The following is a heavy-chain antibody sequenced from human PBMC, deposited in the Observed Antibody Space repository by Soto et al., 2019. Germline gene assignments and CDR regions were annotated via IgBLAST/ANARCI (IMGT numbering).Heavy chain of an antibody. J-gene: IGHJ4*02. D-gene: IGHD1-26*01. CDR1: GFTFSANA. CDR2: IAYDGTIK. CDR3: ARDKIKGAPDYLDS. V-gene: IGHV3-30-3*01. Sequence: QEQLVESGGDVVQPGRSLTLSCAASGFTFSANAIHWVRQAPGKGLEWVAVIAYDGTIKIYRDSVKGRFTISRDDSKSTLYLQMNSLRPEDTAVYDCARDKIKGAPDYLDSWGQGTLVTVSS.